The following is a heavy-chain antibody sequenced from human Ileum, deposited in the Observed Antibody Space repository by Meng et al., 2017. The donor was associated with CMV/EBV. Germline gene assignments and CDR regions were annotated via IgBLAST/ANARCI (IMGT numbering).Heavy chain of an antibody. CDR2: TAYRSKWDY. J-gene: IGHJ4*02. CDR3: ARESELLRFDH. V-gene: IGHV6-1*01. D-gene: IGHD6-6*01. Sequence: QLQQSGSRLVKPSQTLSLTRDIPGDSVSTNNVAWNWIRQSPLRGLEWLGRTAYRSKWDYEYSVSVKSRITISPDTSKNQFSLQLRSVTPEDTAVYYCARESELLRFDHWGQGTLVTVSS. CDR1: GDSVSTNNVA.